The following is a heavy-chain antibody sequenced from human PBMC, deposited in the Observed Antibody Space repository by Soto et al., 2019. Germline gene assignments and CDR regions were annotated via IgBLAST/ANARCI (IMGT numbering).Heavy chain of an antibody. D-gene: IGHD3-16*02. CDR3: AEDSMITFGGVIVMGY. V-gene: IGHV3-23*01. J-gene: IGHJ4*02. CDR1: GFTFSSYA. Sequence: EVQLLESGGGLVQPGGSLRLSCAASGFTFSSYAMSWVRQAPGKGLEWVSAISGSGGSTYYADSVKGRFTISRDNSKNSLYLKMNSLRAEDTAVYYCAEDSMITFGGVIVMGYWGQGTLVTVSS. CDR2: ISGSGGST.